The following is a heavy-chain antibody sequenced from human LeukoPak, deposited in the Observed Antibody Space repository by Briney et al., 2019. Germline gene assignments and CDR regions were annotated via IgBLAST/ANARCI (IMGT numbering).Heavy chain of an antibody. CDR3: AKWAFYHSLDV. Sequence: GGSLRLSCEASGFTFDGYAMHWVRQAPGKGLEWVSLINKDVSATYYADSVNVRITISRYNSKNSRYLQMNSLRSEVSALYYCAKWAFYHSLDVWGQGTTVTVSS. D-gene: IGHD1-26*01. J-gene: IGHJ6*02. V-gene: IGHV3-43*02. CDR2: INKDVSAT. CDR1: GFTFDGYA.